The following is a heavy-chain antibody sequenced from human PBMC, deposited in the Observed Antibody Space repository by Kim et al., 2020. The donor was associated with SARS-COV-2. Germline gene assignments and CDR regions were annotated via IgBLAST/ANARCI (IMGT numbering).Heavy chain of an antibody. Sequence: SETLSLTCAVYGGSFSDYYWSWIRQPPGKGLEWIGEINHSGGTNYNPSLKSRVTISVDTSKNQFSLKLSSVTAADTAVYYCARVRYGGYVDYWGQGTLVT. V-gene: IGHV4-34*01. D-gene: IGHD1-26*01. CDR2: INHSGGT. CDR3: ARVRYGGYVDY. CDR1: GGSFSDYY. J-gene: IGHJ4*02.